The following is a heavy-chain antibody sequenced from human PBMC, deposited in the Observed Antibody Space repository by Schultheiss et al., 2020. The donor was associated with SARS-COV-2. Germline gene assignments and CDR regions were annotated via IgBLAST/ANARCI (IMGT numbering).Heavy chain of an antibody. D-gene: IGHD3-10*01. CDR3: ARLRKGSDSRGVDT. Sequence: SETLSLTCTVSGGSISSYYWSWIRQPPGKGLEWIGSIYHSGSTYYNPSLKSRVTISVDKSKNQFSLKLSSVTAADTALYYCARLRKGSDSRGVDTWGQGTLVTVSS. CDR1: GGSISSYY. V-gene: IGHV4-39*01. J-gene: IGHJ5*02. CDR2: IYHSGST.